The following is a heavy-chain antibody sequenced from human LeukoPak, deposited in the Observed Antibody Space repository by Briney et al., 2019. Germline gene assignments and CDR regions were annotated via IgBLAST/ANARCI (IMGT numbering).Heavy chain of an antibody. CDR3: ARNIQLWINYFDY. D-gene: IGHD5-18*01. J-gene: IGHJ4*02. CDR1: GGSFSGYY. V-gene: IGHV4-34*01. Sequence: SETLSLTCAVYGGSFSGYYWSWIRQPPGKGLEWIGEINHSGSTNYNPSLKSRVTISVDTSKNQFSLKLSSVTAADTAVYYCARNIQLWINYFDYWGQGTLVTVSS. CDR2: INHSGST.